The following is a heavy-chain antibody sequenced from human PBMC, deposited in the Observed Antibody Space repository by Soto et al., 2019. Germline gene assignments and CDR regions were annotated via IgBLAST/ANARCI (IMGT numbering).Heavy chain of an antibody. CDR2: LSGNGGST. V-gene: IGHV3-23*01. J-gene: IGHJ4*02. D-gene: IGHD1-1*01. Sequence: EVQLLESGGGSVQPGGSLRLSCAASGFTFSSYAMSWVRQAPGKGLEWVSALSGNGGSTYYADSVKGRFTISRDNSKNTLYLQMNSLRAEDTAVYYCAKDGRGYKWNDSFDCWGQGTLVTVSS. CDR1: GFTFSSYA. CDR3: AKDGRGYKWNDSFDC.